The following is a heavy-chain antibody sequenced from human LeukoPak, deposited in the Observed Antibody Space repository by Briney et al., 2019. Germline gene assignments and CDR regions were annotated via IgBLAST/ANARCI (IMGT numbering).Heavy chain of an antibody. CDR1: GFTVSSNY. D-gene: IGHD2-2*01. CDR2: IYSGGST. Sequence: GGSLRLSCAASGFTVSSNYMSWVRQAPGKGLEWVSVIYSGGSTYYADSVKGRFTISRDNSKNTLYLQMNSLRAEDTAVCYCARDCGSTSCSDYWGQGTLVTVSS. J-gene: IGHJ4*02. CDR3: ARDCGSTSCSDY. V-gene: IGHV3-53*01.